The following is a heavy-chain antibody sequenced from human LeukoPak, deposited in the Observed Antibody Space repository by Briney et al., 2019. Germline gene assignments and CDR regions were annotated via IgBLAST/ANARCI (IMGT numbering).Heavy chain of an antibody. CDR2: ISGSGGST. V-gene: IGHV3-23*01. J-gene: IGHJ6*02. CDR3: AKDLTGTTSLNYYYYGMDV. Sequence: GGSLRLSCAASEFTYGMNWVRQAPGKGLEWVSAISGSGGSTYYADSVKGRFTISRDNSKNTLYLQMNSLRAEDTAVYYCAKDLTGTTSLNYYYYGMDVWGQGTTVTVSS. CDR1: EFTYG. D-gene: IGHD1-20*01.